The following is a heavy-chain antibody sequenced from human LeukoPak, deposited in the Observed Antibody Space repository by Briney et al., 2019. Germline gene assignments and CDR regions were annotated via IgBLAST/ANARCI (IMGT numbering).Heavy chain of an antibody. D-gene: IGHD3-22*01. J-gene: IGHJ2*01. CDR3: ARDPPYYYDSSGFDL. V-gene: IGHV4-61*02. CDR2: IYTSGST. Sequence: SETLSLTCTVSGGSISSGSYYWSWIRQPAGKGLEWIGRIYTSGSTNYNPSLKSRVTISVDTSKNQFSLKLSSVTAADTAAYYCARDPPYYYDSSGFDLWGRGTLVTVSS. CDR1: GGSISSGSYY.